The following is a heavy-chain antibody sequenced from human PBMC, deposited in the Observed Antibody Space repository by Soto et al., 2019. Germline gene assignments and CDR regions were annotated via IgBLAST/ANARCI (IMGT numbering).Heavy chain of an antibody. CDR3: ARDNRGSGSYYTGYYFDY. V-gene: IGHV3-33*01. CDR2: IWYDGSNK. D-gene: IGHD3-10*01. J-gene: IGHJ4*02. Sequence: QVQLVESGGGVVQPGRSLRLSCAASGFTFSSYGMHWVRQAPGKGLEWVAVIWYDGSNKYYADSVKGRFTISRDNSKNTLYLQMNSLRAEDTAVYYCARDNRGSGSYYTGYYFDYWGQGTLVTVSS. CDR1: GFTFSSYG.